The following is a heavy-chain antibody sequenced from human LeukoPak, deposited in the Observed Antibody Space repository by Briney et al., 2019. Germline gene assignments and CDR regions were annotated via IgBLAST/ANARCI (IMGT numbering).Heavy chain of an antibody. CDR1: GYTFTGYY. J-gene: IGHJ3*02. CDR3: ARAGLWFGEFQAFDI. CDR2: INPNSGGT. V-gene: IGHV1-2*02. Sequence: ASVKVSCKASGYTFTGYYMHWVRQAPGQGLEWMGWINPNSGGTNYAQKFQGRVTMTRDTSISIAYMELSRLRSDDTAVYYCARAGLWFGEFQAFDIWGQGTMVTVSS. D-gene: IGHD3-10*01.